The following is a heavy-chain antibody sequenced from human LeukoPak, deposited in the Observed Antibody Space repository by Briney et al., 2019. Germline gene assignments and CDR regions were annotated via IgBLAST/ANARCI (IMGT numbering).Heavy chain of an antibody. CDR1: GFTFSGYA. CDR3: ARDESTPNYMDV. CDR2: ISGSGGST. Sequence: GGSLRLSCVASGFTFSGYAMSWVRQAPGKGLEWVSTISGSGGSTYYADSVKGRFTISRDTSKNAVYLQMNTLRAEDTAVYYCARDESTPNYMDVWGKGTTVTVSS. J-gene: IGHJ6*03. V-gene: IGHV3-23*01.